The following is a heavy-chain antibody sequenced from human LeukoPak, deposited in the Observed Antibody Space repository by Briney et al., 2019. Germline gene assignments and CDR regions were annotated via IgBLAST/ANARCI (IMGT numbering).Heavy chain of an antibody. CDR2: IRQEGRDT. CDR3: ARDFNWGFDY. J-gene: IGHJ4*02. D-gene: IGHD7-27*01. Sequence: GGSLRLSCAASGFTFSSYEMNWVRQAPGKGLEWVAYIRQEGRDTYYADSVKGRFSISRDDSKYTVNLEMNSLRTEDMAVYYCARDFNWGFDYWGQGTLASVSS. CDR1: GFTFSSYE. V-gene: IGHV3-30*02.